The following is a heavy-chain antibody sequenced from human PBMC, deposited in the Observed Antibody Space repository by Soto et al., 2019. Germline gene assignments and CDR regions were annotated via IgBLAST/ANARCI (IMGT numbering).Heavy chain of an antibody. Sequence: GGSLRLSCAASGFTFSNAWMNWVRQAPGKGLEWVGRIKSKTDGGTTDYAAPVKGRFTISRDDSKNTPYLQMNSLKTEDTAVYYCTTYLPIHVRFLEWLLWGQGTLVTVSS. CDR2: IKSKTDGGTT. CDR1: GFTFSNAW. CDR3: TTYLPIHVRFLEWLL. J-gene: IGHJ4*02. V-gene: IGHV3-15*07. D-gene: IGHD3-3*01.